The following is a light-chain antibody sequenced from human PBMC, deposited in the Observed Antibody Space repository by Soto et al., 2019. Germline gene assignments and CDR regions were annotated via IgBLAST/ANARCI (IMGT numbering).Light chain of an antibody. J-gene: IGKJ4*01. V-gene: IGKV1-33*01. CDR1: QDISDS. CDR3: HQYTNPPLT. CDR2: DAS. Sequence: DIQMPQSPSSLSASVGDRITITCQASQDISDSLNWYQQKPGRAPNLLIYDASNLETGVPSRFSGTGSGTDFTFTIPGLQHEDIATYYCHQYTNPPLTFGGGTKGEIK.